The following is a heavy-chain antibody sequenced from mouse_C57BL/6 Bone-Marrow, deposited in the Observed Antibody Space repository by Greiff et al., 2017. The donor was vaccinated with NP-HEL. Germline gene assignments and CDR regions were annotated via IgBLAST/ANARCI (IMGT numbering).Heavy chain of an antibody. Sequence: EVQLVESGPELVKPGASVKISCKASGYSFTGYYMHWVKQSHGNILDWIGYIYPYNGVSSYNQKFKGKATLTVDKSSSTAYMELRSLTSEDSAVYYCARSGLYYGNWGFAYWGQGTLVTVSA. CDR2: IYPYNGVS. CDR1: GYSFTGYY. V-gene: IGHV1-31*01. J-gene: IGHJ3*01. D-gene: IGHD2-1*01. CDR3: ARSGLYYGNWGFAY.